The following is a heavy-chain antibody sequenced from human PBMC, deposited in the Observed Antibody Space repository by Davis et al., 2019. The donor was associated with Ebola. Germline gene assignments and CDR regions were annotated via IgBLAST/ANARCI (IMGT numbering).Heavy chain of an antibody. D-gene: IGHD2-8*02. CDR2: IYTGDSDT. CDR1: GNSFSSHW. Sequence: GESLKISCKDSGNSFSSHWIGWVRQMPGKGLEWMGIIYTGDSDTRYSPSFRGQVTISADKSIKTAFLQWGILKASDTALYYCASLRRTITGMDDAFDMWGQGTMVTVSS. CDR3: ASLRRTITGMDDAFDM. J-gene: IGHJ3*02. V-gene: IGHV5-51*01.